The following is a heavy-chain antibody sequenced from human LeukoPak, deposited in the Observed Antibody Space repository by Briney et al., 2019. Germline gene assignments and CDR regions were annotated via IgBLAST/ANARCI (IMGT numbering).Heavy chain of an antibody. J-gene: IGHJ6*03. D-gene: IGHD1-1*01. V-gene: IGHV1-18*01. CDR2: ISAYNGNT. CDR1: GYTFTSYG. Sequence: GASVKVSCKASGYTFTSYGISWVRQAPGQGLEWMGWISAYNGNTNYAQKLQGRVTMTTDTSTSAAYMELRSLRSDDKAVYYCARAPRMNWNDYIENDYYYMDVWGKGTTVTVSS. CDR3: ARAPRMNWNDYIENDYYYMDV.